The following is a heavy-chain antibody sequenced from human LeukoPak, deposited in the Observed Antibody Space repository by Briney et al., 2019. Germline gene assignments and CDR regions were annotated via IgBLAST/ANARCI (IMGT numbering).Heavy chain of an antibody. CDR3: ARVARYGSGSYGGSPSAPDFV. V-gene: IGHV3-21*01. D-gene: IGHD3-10*01. CDR1: GFTFSNYW. CDR2: ISSSSSYI. J-gene: IGHJ6*04. Sequence: GGSLRLSCEASGFTFSNYWMRWVRQAPGKGLEWVSSISSSSSYIYYADSVKGRFTISRDNAKNSLYLQMNSLRAEDTAVYYCARVARYGSGSYGGSPSAPDFVWGKGTTVTISS.